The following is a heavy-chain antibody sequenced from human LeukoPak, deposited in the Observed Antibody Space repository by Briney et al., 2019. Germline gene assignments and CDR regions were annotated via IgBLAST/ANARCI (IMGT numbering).Heavy chain of an antibody. Sequence: ASETLSLTCTVSGGSVTTSSYYGGWIRQPPGKGLEWIGSISYIGDTYYNPSLKSRVTISVDTSNNQFSLKLSSVTAADTAVYYCARLDSRGDNWFDPWGQGTLVTVSS. CDR2: ISYIGDT. D-gene: IGHD3/OR15-3a*01. J-gene: IGHJ5*02. CDR3: ARLDSRGDNWFDP. V-gene: IGHV4-39*01. CDR1: GGSVTTSSYY.